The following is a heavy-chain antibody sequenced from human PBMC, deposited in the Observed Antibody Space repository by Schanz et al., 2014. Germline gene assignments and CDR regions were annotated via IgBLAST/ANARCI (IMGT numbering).Heavy chain of an antibody. CDR2: IYYPAST. Sequence: QVQLQESGPGLVKPSESLSLTCTVSGGSISSYYWSWIRQPPGKGLEWIGYIYYPASTNYNPSLRSRVTISADTSKNQFSLKLTSVTAADSAVYFCTRGNALDVWGQGTTVTVSS. J-gene: IGHJ6*02. CDR1: GGSISSYY. V-gene: IGHV4-59*01. CDR3: TRGNALDV. D-gene: IGHD1-1*01.